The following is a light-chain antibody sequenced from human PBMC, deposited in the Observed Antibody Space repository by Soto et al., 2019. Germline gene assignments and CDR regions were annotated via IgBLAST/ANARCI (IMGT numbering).Light chain of an antibody. Sequence: DIQMTQSPSSLSASVGDRVTITCRASQSVGNSLVWHQQKPGEAPKLLIYRASNLEGGVPSRFRGSGSGTDFTLTVSSLQPDDLATYYCQQYQTYPWTFGQGTKVEIK. V-gene: IGKV1-5*03. J-gene: IGKJ1*01. CDR3: QQYQTYPWT. CDR1: QSVGNS. CDR2: RAS.